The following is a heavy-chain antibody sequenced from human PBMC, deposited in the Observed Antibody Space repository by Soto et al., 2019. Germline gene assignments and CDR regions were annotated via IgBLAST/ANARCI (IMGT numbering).Heavy chain of an antibody. Sequence: QVQLQQWGGGLLKPSETLSLTCAVYGGSISGYYWSWIRQPRGKGLEWIGELNPTGTTNYTPSLKSRDTMSGDTPNNQFSLKLTSVTAADTAVYYCARGRDGGAANWGQGTLVTVSS. CDR1: GGSISGYY. V-gene: IGHV4-34*01. CDR2: LNPTGTT. CDR3: ARGRDGGAAN. D-gene: IGHD4-17*01. J-gene: IGHJ4*02.